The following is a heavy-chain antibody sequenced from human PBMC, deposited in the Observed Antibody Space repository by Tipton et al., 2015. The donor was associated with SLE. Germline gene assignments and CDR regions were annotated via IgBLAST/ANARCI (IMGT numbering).Heavy chain of an antibody. CDR2: IYYSGST. Sequence: TLSLTCTVSGGSISGSTYYWGWIRQPPGRGLEWIGTIYYSGSTFYNPSLKSRVTISVDTSKNQFSLKLRSVTAADTAVYYCARIDGVYYDFWSGSGWFDPWGQGTLVTVSS. V-gene: IGHV4-39*07. CDR3: ARIDGVYYDFWSGSGWFDP. D-gene: IGHD3-3*01. J-gene: IGHJ5*02. CDR1: GGSISGSTYY.